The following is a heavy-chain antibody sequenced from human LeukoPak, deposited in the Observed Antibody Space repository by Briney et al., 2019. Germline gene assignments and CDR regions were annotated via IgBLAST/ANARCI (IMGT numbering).Heavy chain of an antibody. D-gene: IGHD2-2*01. V-gene: IGHV4-4*07. CDR2: IYTSGST. CDR3: ARDRCSSTSCYVDY. J-gene: IGHJ4*02. CDR1: GGSISSYY. Sequence: SETLSLTCTVSGGSISSYYWSWIRQPAGKGLKWIGRIYTSGSTNYNPSLKSRVTMSVDTSKNQFSLKLSSVTAADTAVYYCARDRCSSTSCYVDYWGQGTLVTVSS.